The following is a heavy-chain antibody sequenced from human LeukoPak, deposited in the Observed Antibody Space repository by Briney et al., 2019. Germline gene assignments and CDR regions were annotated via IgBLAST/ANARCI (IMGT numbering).Heavy chain of an antibody. D-gene: IGHD2-2*01. J-gene: IGHJ6*03. CDR1: GGSISSYY. Sequence: SETLSLTCTVSGGSISSYYWSWIRQPAGKGLEWIGRIYTSGSTNYNPSLKSRVTMSADTSKNQFSLKLSSVTAADTAVYYCARSSIVVVPAATGYYMDVWGKGTTVTVSS. CDR2: IYTSGST. CDR3: ARSSIVVVPAATGYYMDV. V-gene: IGHV4-4*07.